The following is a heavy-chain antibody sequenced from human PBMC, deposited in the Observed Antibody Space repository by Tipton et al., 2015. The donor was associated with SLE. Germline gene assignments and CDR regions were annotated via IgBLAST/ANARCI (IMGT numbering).Heavy chain of an antibody. CDR2: IYYSGST. J-gene: IGHJ5*02. V-gene: IGHV4-31*03. CDR3: VRGPTPVDP. Sequence: TLSLTCTVSRGSISRGGYYWSWIRQHPGKGLEWIGYIYYSGSTLYNPSLKSRATISVDTSTNQFSLKLASVTAADTAVYYCVRGPTPVDPWGQGTLVIVSS. CDR1: RGSISRGGYY.